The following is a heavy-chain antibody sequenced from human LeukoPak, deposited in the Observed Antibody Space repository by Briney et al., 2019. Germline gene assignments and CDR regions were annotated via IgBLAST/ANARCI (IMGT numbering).Heavy chain of an antibody. J-gene: IGHJ4*02. CDR2: INPSGGST. Sequence: ASVKVSCKASGYTFTSYYMHWVRQAPGQGLEWMGIINPSGGSTSYAQKFQGRVTMTRDTSTSTVYMELSSLRSEDTAVYYCAKLTQKGYSYISWGQGTLVTASS. CDR3: AKLTQKGYSYIS. D-gene: IGHD5-18*01. CDR1: GYTFTSYY. V-gene: IGHV1-46*01.